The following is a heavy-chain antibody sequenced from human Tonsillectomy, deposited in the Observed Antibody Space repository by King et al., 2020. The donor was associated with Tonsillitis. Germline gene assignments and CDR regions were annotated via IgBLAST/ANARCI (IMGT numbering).Heavy chain of an antibody. Sequence: QLVQSGAEVKKPGASVKVSCKASGYTFTTYGISWVRQAPGQGLEWMGWIRTYNGDTRYAQKLQGRVTMTTDTSTSTAYMEMRSLRSDDTAVYYCARGMGALLAGYLQHWGQGTQVTVSS. D-gene: IGHD2-21*01. CDR2: IRTYNGDT. J-gene: IGHJ1*01. CDR1: GYTFTTYG. CDR3: ARGMGALLAGYLQH. V-gene: IGHV1-18*04.